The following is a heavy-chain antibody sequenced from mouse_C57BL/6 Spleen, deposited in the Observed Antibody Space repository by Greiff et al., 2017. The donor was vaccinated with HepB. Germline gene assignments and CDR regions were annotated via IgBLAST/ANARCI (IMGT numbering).Heavy chain of an antibody. CDR3: ARFDYYGSSPYFDY. CDR1: GYTFTDYY. D-gene: IGHD1-1*01. V-gene: IGHV1-19*01. Sequence: EVQLQQSGPVLVKPGASVKMSCKASGYTFTDYYMNWVKQSHGKSLEWIGVINPYNGGTSYNQKFKGKATLTVDKSSSTAYMELNSLTSEDSAVYYCARFDYYGSSPYFDYWGQGTTLTVSS. J-gene: IGHJ2*01. CDR2: INPYNGGT.